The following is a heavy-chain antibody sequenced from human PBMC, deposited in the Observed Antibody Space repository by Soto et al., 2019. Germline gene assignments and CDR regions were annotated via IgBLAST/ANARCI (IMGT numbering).Heavy chain of an antibody. D-gene: IGHD3-22*01. CDR2: IYYSGST. CDR3: AGYSPYYDSSGYDY. Sequence: PSETLSLTCTVSGGSISSSSYYWGWIRQPPGKGLEWIGSIYYSGSTYYNPSLKSRVTISVDTSKNQFSLKLSSVTAADTAVYYCAGYSPYYDSSGYDYWGQGTLVTVS. CDR1: GGSISSSSYY. V-gene: IGHV4-39*01. J-gene: IGHJ4*02.